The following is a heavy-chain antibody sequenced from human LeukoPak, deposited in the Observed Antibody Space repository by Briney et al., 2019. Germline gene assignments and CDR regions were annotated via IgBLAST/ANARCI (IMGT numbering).Heavy chain of an antibody. Sequence: GGSLRLSCAASGFTFSSYAMHWVRQAPGKGLEWVAVISYDGSNKYYADSVKGRFTISRDNSKNTLYLQMNSLRAEDTAVYYCARDVVYWGQGTLVTVSS. J-gene: IGHJ4*02. D-gene: IGHD2-15*01. CDR2: ISYDGSNK. CDR1: GFTFSSYA. V-gene: IGHV3-30-3*01. CDR3: ARDVVY.